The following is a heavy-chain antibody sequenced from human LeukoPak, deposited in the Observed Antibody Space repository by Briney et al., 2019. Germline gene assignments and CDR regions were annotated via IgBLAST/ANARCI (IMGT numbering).Heavy chain of an antibody. V-gene: IGHV4-59*08. J-gene: IGHJ4*02. Sequence: SETLSLTCTVSGGSINSYYWSWIRQPPGKGLEWIGYIYYSGSTNYNPFVKSRVTISVDTSKNQFSLKLSSVTAADTAVYYCARHRGGSSSWYILDYWGQGTLVTVSS. D-gene: IGHD6-13*01. CDR3: ARHRGGSSSWYILDY. CDR2: IYYSGST. CDR1: GGSINSYY.